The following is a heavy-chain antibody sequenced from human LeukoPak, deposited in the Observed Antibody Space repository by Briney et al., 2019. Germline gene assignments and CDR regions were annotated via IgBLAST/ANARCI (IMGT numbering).Heavy chain of an antibody. J-gene: IGHJ6*03. D-gene: IGHD5-12*01. CDR3: ARALELRGYSGYDSWTPYYYYYMDV. CDR2: IYTSGST. CDR1: GGSISSGSYY. Sequence: SEALSLTCTVSGGSISSGSYYWSWIRQPAGKGLEWIGRIYTSGSTNYNPSLKSRVTISVDTSKNQFSLKLSSVTAADTAVYYCARALELRGYSGYDSWTPYYYYYMDVWGKGTTVTVSS. V-gene: IGHV4-61*02.